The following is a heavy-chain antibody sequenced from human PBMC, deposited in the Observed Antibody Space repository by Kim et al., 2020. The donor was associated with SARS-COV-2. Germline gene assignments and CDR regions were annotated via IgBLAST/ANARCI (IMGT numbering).Heavy chain of an antibody. CDR2: TT. CDR3: ATTNWLDS. V-gene: IGHV3-74*01. J-gene: IGHJ5*01. Sequence: TTDYANSVKGRFTISRYNGRGILYLQMNSVRAEDTALYYCATTNWLDSWGQGTQVTVSS. D-gene: IGHD1-26*01.